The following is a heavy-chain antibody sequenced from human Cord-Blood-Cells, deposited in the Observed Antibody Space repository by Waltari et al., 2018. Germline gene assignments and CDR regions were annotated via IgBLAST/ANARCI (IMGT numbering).Heavy chain of an antibody. D-gene: IGHD1-26*01. J-gene: IGHJ3*02. CDR3: ARPSANSGSYYAFDI. CDR2: IYPCDSDT. Sequence: EVQLVQSGAEVKKPGESLKISCKGSGYSFTSYWIGWVRQMPGKGLEWMGIIYPCDSDTRYSPSFQGQVTISADKSISTAYLQWSSLKASDTAMYYCARPSANSGSYYAFDIWGQGTMVTVSS. CDR1: GYSFTSYW. V-gene: IGHV5-51*01.